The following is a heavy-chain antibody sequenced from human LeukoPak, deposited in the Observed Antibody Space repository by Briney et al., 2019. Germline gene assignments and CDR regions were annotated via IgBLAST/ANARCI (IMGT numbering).Heavy chain of an antibody. D-gene: IGHD3-16*02. CDR3: AREGVWGSYPY. Sequence: GGSLRLSCAASGFTVSSTYMSWVRQAPGKGLEWVSLIYSGVNTYYADSVKGRFTISRDNAKNSLYLQMNSLRAEDTAVYYCAREGVWGSYPYWGQGTLVTVSS. V-gene: IGHV3-53*01. CDR1: GFTVSSTY. CDR2: IYSGVNT. J-gene: IGHJ4*02.